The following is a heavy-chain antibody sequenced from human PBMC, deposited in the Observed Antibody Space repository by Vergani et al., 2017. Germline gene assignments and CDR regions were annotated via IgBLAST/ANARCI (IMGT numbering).Heavy chain of an antibody. Sequence: QVQLVESGGGVVQPGGSLRLSCAASGFTFSSYGMHWVRQAPGKGLEWVAFIRYDGNNKYYADSVKGRFTISKDISKNTLYLQMNSLRGDDTAVYYCARETRDTPSSLDYWGQGTLVTVSS. CDR1: GFTFSSYG. CDR2: IRYDGNNK. V-gene: IGHV3-30*02. CDR3: ARETRDTPSSLDY. D-gene: IGHD5-24*01. J-gene: IGHJ4*02.